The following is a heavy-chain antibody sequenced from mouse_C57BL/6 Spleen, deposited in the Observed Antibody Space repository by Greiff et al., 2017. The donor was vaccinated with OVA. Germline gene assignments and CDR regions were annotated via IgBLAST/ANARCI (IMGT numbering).Heavy chain of an antibody. D-gene: IGHD1-1*01. Sequence: EVKLMESGPGLVKPSQSLSLTCSVTGYSITSGYYWNWIRQFPGNKLEWMGYISYDGSNNYNPSLKNRISITRDTSKNQFFLKLNSVTTEDTATYYCARDRFITTVGFDYWGQGTTLTVSS. CDR2: ISYDGSN. CDR1: GYSITSGYY. V-gene: IGHV3-6*01. CDR3: ARDRFITTVGFDY. J-gene: IGHJ2*01.